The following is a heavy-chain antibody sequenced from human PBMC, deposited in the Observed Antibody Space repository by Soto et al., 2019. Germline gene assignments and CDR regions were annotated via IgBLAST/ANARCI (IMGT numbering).Heavy chain of an antibody. D-gene: IGHD3-16*02. CDR1: GYTFTSYD. J-gene: IGHJ5*02. V-gene: IGHV1-8*01. CDR2: MNPNSGNT. CDR3: ARGPLFDDYIWGSYRYRGWFDP. Sequence: ASVKVSCKASGYTFTSYDINWVRQATGQGLEWMGWMNPNSGNTGYAQKFQGRVTVTRNTSISTAYMELSSLRSEDTAVYYCARGPLFDDYIWGSYRYRGWFDPWGQGTLVTVSS.